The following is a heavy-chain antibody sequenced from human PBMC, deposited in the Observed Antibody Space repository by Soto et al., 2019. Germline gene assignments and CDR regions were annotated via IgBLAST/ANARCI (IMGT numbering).Heavy chain of an antibody. CDR3: AVGRRKKSGSNTWFDP. CDR2: ISDTGGAT. J-gene: IGHJ5*02. CDR1: GVTISSYA. V-gene: IGHV3-23*01. Sequence: EVQLLESEGGLVQPGGSLRLSCTASGVTISSYAMNWVRQAPGKGLEWVSTISDTGGATFYAGSVKGRFTISIDNSKNTVYLQMRSLRVEDTAVYFCAVGRRKKSGSNTWFDPWGRGTLVTVSS. D-gene: IGHD3-3*01.